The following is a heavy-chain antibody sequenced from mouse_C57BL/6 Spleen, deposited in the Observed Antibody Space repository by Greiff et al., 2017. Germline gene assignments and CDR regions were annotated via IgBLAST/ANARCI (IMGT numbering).Heavy chain of an antibody. CDR3: ARAFYYGSSHWYFDV. J-gene: IGHJ1*03. D-gene: IGHD1-1*01. V-gene: IGHV3-6*01. Sequence: EVQLKESGPGLVKPSQSLSLTCSVTGYSITSGYYWNWIRQFPGNKLEWMGYISYDGSNNYNPSLKNRISITRDTSKNQFFLKLNSVTTEDTATYYCARAFYYGSSHWYFDVWGTGTTVTVSS. CDR1: GYSITSGYY. CDR2: ISYDGSN.